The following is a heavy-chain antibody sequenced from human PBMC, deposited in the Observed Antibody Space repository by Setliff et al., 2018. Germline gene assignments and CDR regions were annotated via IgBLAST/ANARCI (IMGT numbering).Heavy chain of an antibody. CDR2: INDSGST. J-gene: IGHJ6*03. Sequence: PSETLSLTCSVSGGSIRGSSYFWGWIRQPPGEGLEWIGNINDSGSTYYNPSLKSRVTISVDRSENQVFLRMTSVTAADTSFYYCARMGTDYIMTRVNSYQYYFYMDVWGKGTTVTVSS. D-gene: IGHD5-18*01. V-gene: IGHV4-39*01. CDR1: GGSIRGSSYF. CDR3: ARMGTDYIMTRVNSYQYYFYMDV.